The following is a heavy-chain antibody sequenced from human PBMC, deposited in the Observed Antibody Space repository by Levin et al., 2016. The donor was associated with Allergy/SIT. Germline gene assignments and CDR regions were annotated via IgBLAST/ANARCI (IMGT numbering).Heavy chain of an antibody. D-gene: IGHD3-22*01. CDR3: ARDRGKEYDSSGYYFC. J-gene: IGHJ4*02. Sequence: VRQAPGKGLEWVSSISSSSSYIYYADSVKGRFTISRDNAKNSLYLQMNSLRAEDTAVYYCARDRGKEYDSSGYYFCWGQGTLVTVSS. CDR2: ISSSSSYI. V-gene: IGHV3-21*01.